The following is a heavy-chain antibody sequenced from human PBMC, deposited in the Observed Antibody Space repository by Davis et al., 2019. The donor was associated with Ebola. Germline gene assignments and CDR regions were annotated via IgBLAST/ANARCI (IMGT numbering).Heavy chain of an antibody. CDR1: GYNFINHW. CDR3: ASCPYYYYGMDV. Sequence: GESLKISCSTSGYNFINHWIGWVRQMPGKGLEWLGRIDPSDSYTNYSPSFQGHVTISADKSISTAYLQWSSLKASDTAMYYCASCPYYYYGMDVWGQGTTVTVSS. V-gene: IGHV5-10-1*01. J-gene: IGHJ6*02. CDR2: IDPSDSYT.